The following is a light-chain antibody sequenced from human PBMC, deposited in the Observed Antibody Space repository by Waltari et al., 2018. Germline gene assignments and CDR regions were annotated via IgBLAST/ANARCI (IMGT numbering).Light chain of an antibody. CDR3: QQYNKWPLT. J-gene: IGKJ4*01. CDR1: QSISIS. CDR2: DAS. V-gene: IGKV3-15*01. Sequence: EVVLTQSPATLSVSPGERATLSCRASQSISISLAWYQQKPGQAPRLLIYDASSRATVIPARFSGSGSGIEFTLSISNLQSEDFAVYYCQQYNKWPLTFGGGTRVEIK.